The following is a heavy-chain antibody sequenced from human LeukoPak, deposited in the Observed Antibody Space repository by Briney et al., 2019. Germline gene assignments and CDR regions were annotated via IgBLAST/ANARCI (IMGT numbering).Heavy chain of an antibody. J-gene: IGHJ3*02. Sequence: SETLSLTCTVSGGSISSSYWSWIRQPPGKGLEWIGYIYHSGRPYYNPSLKSRVTISVDRSKSQFSLRLSSVTAADTAVYYCASGGGSYPLDAFDIWGQGTMVTVSS. D-gene: IGHD2-15*01. CDR3: ASGGGSYPLDAFDI. V-gene: IGHV4-59*12. CDR2: IYHSGRP. CDR1: GGSISSSY.